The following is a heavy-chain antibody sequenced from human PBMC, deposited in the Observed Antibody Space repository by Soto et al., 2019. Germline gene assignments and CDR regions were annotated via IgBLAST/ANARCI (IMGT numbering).Heavy chain of an antibody. D-gene: IGHD3-3*02. CDR2: IHYSGNT. J-gene: IGHJ4*02. V-gene: IGHV4-31*03. Sequence: QVQLQESGPGLVQPTQTLSLTCSVSGVSVRRGGYYWSWIRQHPGKGLEWIGYIHYSGNTYYNPFLRSRAFISVDTSENRFSLNLSSVTAAVTAVYYCASPTVSTGIFELWRQGTLITVSS. CDR1: GVSVRRGGYY. CDR3: ASPTVSTGIFEL.